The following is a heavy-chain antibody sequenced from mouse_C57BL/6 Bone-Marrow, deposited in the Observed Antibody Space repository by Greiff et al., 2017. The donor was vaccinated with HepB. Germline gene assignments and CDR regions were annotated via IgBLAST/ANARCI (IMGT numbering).Heavy chain of an antibody. CDR1: GYTFTNYW. CDR3: AMEGLRRPHYYAMDY. V-gene: IGHV1-63*01. D-gene: IGHD2-2*01. Sequence: QVQLKESGAELVRPGTSVKMSCKASGYTFTNYWIGWAKQRPGHGLEWIGDIYPGGGYTNYNEKFKGKATLTADKSSSTAYMQFSSLTSEDSAIYYCAMEGLRRPHYYAMDYWGQGTSVTVSS. CDR2: IYPGGGYT. J-gene: IGHJ4*01.